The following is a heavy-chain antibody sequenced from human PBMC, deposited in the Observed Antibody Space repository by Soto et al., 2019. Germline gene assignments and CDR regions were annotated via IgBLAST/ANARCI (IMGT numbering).Heavy chain of an antibody. V-gene: IGHV1-69*01. Sequence: SVNVSCKASGGTFSSYSISWVRQAPGQWLELMGGIIPIFGTANYAQKFQGRVTITADESTSTDYMELSSMRSEDKAVYYCERDKLGYCSSTSCYDYCYYGMDVWTQGTTVTVSS. CDR3: ERDKLGYCSSTSCYDYCYYGMDV. CDR1: GGTFSSYS. J-gene: IGHJ6*02. D-gene: IGHD2-2*01. CDR2: IIPIFGTA.